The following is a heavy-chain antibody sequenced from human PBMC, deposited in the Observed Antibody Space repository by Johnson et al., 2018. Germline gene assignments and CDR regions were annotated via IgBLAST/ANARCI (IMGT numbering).Heavy chain of an antibody. CDR2: MNPNSGNT. Sequence: QLVQSGAEVKKPGASVKVSCKASGYTFTSYDINWVRQATGQGLEWLGWMNPNSGNTGYAQKFQGRVTMTRNTSISTAYMELSSLRSEDTAVYYCATGSGSYGPYYYYMDVWGKGTTVTVSS. CDR3: ATGSGSYGPYYYYMDV. V-gene: IGHV1-8*01. CDR1: GYTFTSYD. J-gene: IGHJ6*03. D-gene: IGHD3-10*01.